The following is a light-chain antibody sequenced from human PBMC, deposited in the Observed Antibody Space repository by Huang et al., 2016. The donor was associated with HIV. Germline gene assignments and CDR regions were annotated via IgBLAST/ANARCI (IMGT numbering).Light chain of an antibody. CDR2: GAS. Sequence: EIVMTQSPATLSVSPGERATLSCRASQTVNSNLAWYQHKPGQAPRLLIYGASTRATGVPARFMGSGSGTKFTLTISSLQSEDFAVYYCQQYNNWLAFGQGTKVEIK. J-gene: IGKJ1*01. CDR3: QQYNNWLA. CDR1: QTVNSN. V-gene: IGKV3-15*01.